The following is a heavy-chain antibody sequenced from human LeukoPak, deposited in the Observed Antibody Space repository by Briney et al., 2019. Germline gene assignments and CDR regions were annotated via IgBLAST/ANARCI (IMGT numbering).Heavy chain of an antibody. V-gene: IGHV3-48*02. D-gene: IGHD3-22*01. CDR3: AKDSRESSGHFPYYYYYHYGLDV. J-gene: IGHJ6*02. Sequence: GGSLRLSCVASGFTFSSFSMNWVRQAPGKGLEWVSYISTGSSTIYYADSVKGRFTISRDNAKNSLYLQMNSLRDEDTAVYYCAKDSRESSGHFPYYYYYHYGLDVWGQGTTVTASS. CDR2: ISTGSSTI. CDR1: GFTFSSFS.